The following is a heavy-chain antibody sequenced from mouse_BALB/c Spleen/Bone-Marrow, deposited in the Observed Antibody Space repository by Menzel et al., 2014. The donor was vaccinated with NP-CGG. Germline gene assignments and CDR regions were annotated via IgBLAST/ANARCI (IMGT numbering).Heavy chain of an antibody. J-gene: IGHJ2*01. CDR3: ARHHRYAYYFDY. V-gene: IGHV1S130*01. D-gene: IGHD2-14*01. CDR2: ILPNSGNT. Sequence: VQLQQSGTVLVRTGASLTLSCKATGSNFTRSWMPWATPRPGPGLEWIVEILPNSGNTNYNEKFKGKATLTVDTSSSTAYVDLSSLTAEDSAVYYCARHHRYAYYFDYWGQGTTLTVSS. CDR1: GSNFTRSW.